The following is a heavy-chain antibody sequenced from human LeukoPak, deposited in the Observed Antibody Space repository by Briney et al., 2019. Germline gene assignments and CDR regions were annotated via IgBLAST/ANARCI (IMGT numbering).Heavy chain of an antibody. CDR3: VVDLSGSADY. CDR1: GFSFSNYW. Sequence: PGESLRLSCAAPGFSFSNYWFHWVRQAPGEGLVWVSRTNEHGTIINYADSVKGRFTISRDNAKNTLYLQMNSLRTEDSALYYCVVDLSGSADYWGQGTLVTVSS. J-gene: IGHJ4*02. V-gene: IGHV3-74*01. CDR2: TNEHGTII. D-gene: IGHD3-10*01.